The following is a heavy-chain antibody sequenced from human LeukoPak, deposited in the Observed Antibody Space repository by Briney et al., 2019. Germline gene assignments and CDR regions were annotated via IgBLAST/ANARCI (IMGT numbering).Heavy chain of an antibody. CDR1: GGSFSGYY. D-gene: IGHD1-1*01. V-gene: IGHV4-34*01. CDR3: ARGLQLERRFVYYYYMDV. CDR2: INHSGST. Sequence: PSETLSLTCAVYGGSFSGYYWSWIRQPPGKGLEWIGEINHSGSTNYNPSLKSRVTISVDTSKNQFSLKLSSVTAADTAVYYCARGLQLERRFVYYYYMDVWGKGTTVTISS. J-gene: IGHJ6*03.